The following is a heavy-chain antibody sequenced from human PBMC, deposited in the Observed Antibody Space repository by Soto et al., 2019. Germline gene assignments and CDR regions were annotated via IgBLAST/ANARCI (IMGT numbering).Heavy chain of an antibody. CDR1: GGSISSGGYS. CDR3: ARGVLGERRGGGFDP. Sequence: PSETLSLTCAVSGGSISSGGYSWSWIRQPPGKGLEWIGYMYHSGSTYYNPSLKSRVTISVDTSKNQFSLKLSSVTAADTAVYYCARGVLGERRGGGFDPWGQGTLVTVSS. D-gene: IGHD4-17*01. CDR2: MYHSGST. V-gene: IGHV4-30-2*01. J-gene: IGHJ5*02.